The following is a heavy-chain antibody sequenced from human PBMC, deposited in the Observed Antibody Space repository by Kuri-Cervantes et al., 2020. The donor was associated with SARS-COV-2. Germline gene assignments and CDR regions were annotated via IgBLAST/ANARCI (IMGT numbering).Heavy chain of an antibody. CDR3: ARVSRGTVTSSFSEPRYYFDY. V-gene: IGHV4-61*01. CDR1: GGSVSSGSYY. D-gene: IGHD4-17*01. J-gene: IGHJ4*02. CDR2: IYYSGST. Sequence: SETLSLTCTVSGGSVSSGSYYWSWIRQPPGKGLEWIGYIYYSGSTNYNPSLKSRVTISVDTSKNQFSLKLSSVTAADTAVYYCARVSRGTVTSSFSEPRYYFDYWGQGTLVTVSS.